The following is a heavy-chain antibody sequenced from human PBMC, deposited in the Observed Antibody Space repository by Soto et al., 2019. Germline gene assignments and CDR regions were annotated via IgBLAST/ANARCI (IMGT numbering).Heavy chain of an antibody. D-gene: IGHD2-2*01. V-gene: IGHV4-34*01. CDR3: ARGRGICSSTSCHNWFDP. Sequence: QVQLQQWGAGLLKPSETLSLTCAVYGGSFSGYYWSWIRQPPGKGLEWIGEINHSGSTNYNPSLKSRVTISVDTSKNQFSLNLSSVTAADTAVYYCARGRGICSSTSCHNWFDPWGQGTLVTVSS. J-gene: IGHJ5*02. CDR1: GGSFSGYY. CDR2: INHSGST.